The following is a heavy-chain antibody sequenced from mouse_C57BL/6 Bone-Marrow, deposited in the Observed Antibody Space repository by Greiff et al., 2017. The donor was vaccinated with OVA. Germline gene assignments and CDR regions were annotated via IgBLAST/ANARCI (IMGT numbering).Heavy chain of an antibody. CDR1: GYAFSSYW. CDR3: ERRDYDPYWLAY. D-gene: IGHD2-4*01. CDR2: IYPGDGDT. V-gene: IGHV1-80*01. J-gene: IGHJ3*01. Sequence: QVQLQQSGAELVKPGASVKISCKASGYAFSSYWMHWVKQRPGKGLEWIGQIYPGDGDTNYNGKFKGKATLTADKSSSTAYMQLSSLTSEDSAVYFCERRDYDPYWLAYWGQGTLVTVSA.